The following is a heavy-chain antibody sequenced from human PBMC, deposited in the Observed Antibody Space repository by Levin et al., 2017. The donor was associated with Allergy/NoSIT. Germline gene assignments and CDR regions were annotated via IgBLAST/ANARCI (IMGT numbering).Heavy chain of an antibody. V-gene: IGHV3-49*04. D-gene: IGHD3-16*02. CDR1: GFTFGDYA. J-gene: IGHJ4*02. CDR3: ARGGPPNYDYNWGSYRDGYFDY. CDR2: IRNKAHGGTT. Sequence: GGSLRLSCTGSGFTFGDYAMSWVRQAPGKGLEWVGFIRNKAHGGTTAYAATVKGRLTISRDDPKSIAYLQMNSLKTEDTAVYFCARGGPPNYDYNWGSYRDGYFDYWGQGTLVTVSS.